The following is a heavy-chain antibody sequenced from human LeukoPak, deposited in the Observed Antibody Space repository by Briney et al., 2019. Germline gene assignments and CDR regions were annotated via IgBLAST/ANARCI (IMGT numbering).Heavy chain of an antibody. J-gene: IGHJ6*03. V-gene: IGHV3-23*01. CDR3: AKPRPRRITIFGVVIPGYMDV. CDR1: GFTFSSYG. CDR2: ISGSGGST. D-gene: IGHD3-3*01. Sequence: PGRSLRLSCAASGFTFSSYGMHWVRQAPGKGLEWVSAISGSGGSTYYADSVKGRFTISRDNSKNTLYLQMNSLRAEDTAVYYCAKPRPRRITIFGVVIPGYMDVWGKGTTVTVPS.